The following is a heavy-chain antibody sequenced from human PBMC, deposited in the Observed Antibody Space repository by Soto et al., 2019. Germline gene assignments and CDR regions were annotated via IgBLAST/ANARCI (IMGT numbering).Heavy chain of an antibody. CDR1: GSTFTRYY. CDR3: ASIHSSGPPFAY. D-gene: IGHD6-19*01. J-gene: IGHJ4*02. V-gene: IGHV1-46*03. CDR2: XIPSGGTT. Sequence: GXSVKXSCKASGSTFTRYYMHWVRQAPGQALEWMGIXIPSGGTTSYAKKFQGXXTMTRDTXXRTVYMELSSMRSEDTAVYYCASIHSSGPPFAYWGQGALVTVPQ.